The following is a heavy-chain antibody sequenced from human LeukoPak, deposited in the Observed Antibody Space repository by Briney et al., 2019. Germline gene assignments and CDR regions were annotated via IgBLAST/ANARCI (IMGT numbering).Heavy chain of an antibody. CDR1: GFTFSSYS. CDR3: ARDRCSSTSCGFDY. Sequence: GGSLILSCAASGFTFSSYSMNWVRQAPGEGLEWVSYISSSSSTIYYADSVKGRFTISRDNAKNSLYLQMNSLRAEDTAVYYCARDRCSSTSCGFDYWGQGTLVTVSS. J-gene: IGHJ4*02. CDR2: ISSSSSTI. V-gene: IGHV3-48*01. D-gene: IGHD2-2*01.